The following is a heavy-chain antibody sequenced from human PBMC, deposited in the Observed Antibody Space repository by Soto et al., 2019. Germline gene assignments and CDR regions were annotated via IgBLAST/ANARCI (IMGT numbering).Heavy chain of an antibody. D-gene: IGHD6-13*01. J-gene: IGHJ6*02. CDR2: IYHSGST. Sequence: NPSETLSLTCAVSGGSISSSNWWSWVRQPPGKGLEWIGEIYHSGSTNYNPSLKSRVTISVDKSKNQFSLKLSSVTAADTAVYYCARIAAAEAYYYYGMDVWGQGTTVTVSS. CDR1: GGSISSSNW. CDR3: ARIAAAEAYYYYGMDV. V-gene: IGHV4-4*02.